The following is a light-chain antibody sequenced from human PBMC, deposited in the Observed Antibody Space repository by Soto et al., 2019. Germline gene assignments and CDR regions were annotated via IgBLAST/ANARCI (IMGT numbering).Light chain of an antibody. CDR2: AAS. V-gene: IGKV1-12*01. CDR3: QQAYSFPLT. Sequence: DIQMTQSPSSVSASVGDRVTITCRASQDISSWLAWYQEKPGKAPNLLIHAASSLQSGVPSRFSGSGSGTDFTLTISSLQTEDFATYYCQQAYSFPLTFGGGTKVEIK. J-gene: IGKJ4*01. CDR1: QDISSW.